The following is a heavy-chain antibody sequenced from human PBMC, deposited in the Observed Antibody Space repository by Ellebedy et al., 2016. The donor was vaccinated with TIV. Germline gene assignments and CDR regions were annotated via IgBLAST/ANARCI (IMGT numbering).Heavy chain of an antibody. CDR3: AKDVIVSTASNVDS. CDR1: GFTFSSYA. Sequence: PGGSLRLSCGASGFTFSSYAMSWVRQAPGKGLEWVASISDSAVHTYYADSVKGRFTISRDNSNNKLFLRMNSLRAEDTAVYYCAKDVIVSTASNVDSWGQGSLVTVSS. J-gene: IGHJ4*02. V-gene: IGHV3-23*01. CDR2: ISDSAVHT. D-gene: IGHD5/OR15-5a*01.